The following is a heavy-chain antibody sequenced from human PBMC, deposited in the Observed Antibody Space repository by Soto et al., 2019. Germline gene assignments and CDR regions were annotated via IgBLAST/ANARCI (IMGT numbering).Heavy chain of an antibody. CDR2: VIPLFRTA. J-gene: IGHJ6*02. V-gene: IGHV1-69*12. Sequence: QVQLVQSGAEVKKPGSSVKVSCKSSGGTFSNSPISWVRQAPGHGLEWMGGVIPLFRTANYAQKFQGRVTITADESTNTAYMELSRLRSGDTAVYYCARSRFVVGVTEDYYGMDVWGQGTTVTVAS. D-gene: IGHD2-15*01. CDR3: ARSRFVVGVTEDYYGMDV. CDR1: GGTFSNSP.